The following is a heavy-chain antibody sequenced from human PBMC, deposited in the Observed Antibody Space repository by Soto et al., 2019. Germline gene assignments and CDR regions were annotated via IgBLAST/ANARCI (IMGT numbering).Heavy chain of an antibody. Sequence: GGSLRLSCAASGFTFSSYAMSWVRQAPGKGLEWVSAISGSGGSTYYADSVKGRFTISRDNAKNSLYLQMNSLRAEDTAVYYCAKDGQWLVPDYYFDYWGQGTLVTVSS. CDR3: AKDGQWLVPDYYFDY. V-gene: IGHV3-23*01. CDR2: ISGSGGST. D-gene: IGHD6-19*01. J-gene: IGHJ4*02. CDR1: GFTFSSYA.